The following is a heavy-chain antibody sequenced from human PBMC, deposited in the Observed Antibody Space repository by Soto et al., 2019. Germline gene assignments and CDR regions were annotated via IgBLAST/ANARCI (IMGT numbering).Heavy chain of an antibody. CDR3: AKRGIVLVTSTPIFDY. V-gene: IGHV3-23*01. CDR2: ISDNGGST. J-gene: IGHJ4*02. CDR1: GCTFSSYA. Sequence: GGSLRLSCAASGCTFSSYAMSWVRKDTGKGLEWVSGISDNGGSTYYAASVKGRFTISRDNSKNTLHLQVNSLRAEDTAVYYCAKRGIVLVTSTPIFDYWGPGTLVTVSS. D-gene: IGHD3-22*01.